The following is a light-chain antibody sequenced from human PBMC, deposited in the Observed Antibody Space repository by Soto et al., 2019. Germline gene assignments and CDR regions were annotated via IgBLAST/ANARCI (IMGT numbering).Light chain of an antibody. CDR1: QNIRTY. Sequence: DIQMTQSPRFLSASVGDRVTITCRASQNIRTYLTWYQQKPGKGPTVLIYAASTLQRGVPSRFSGSTTGTDFTLTITGLQPEDSATYSCQQTLSVPRTFGLGTKVEIK. V-gene: IGKV1-39*01. CDR3: QQTLSVPRT. CDR2: AAS. J-gene: IGKJ1*01.